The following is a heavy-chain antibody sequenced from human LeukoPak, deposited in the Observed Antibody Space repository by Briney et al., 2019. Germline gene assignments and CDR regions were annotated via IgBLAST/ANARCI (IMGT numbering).Heavy chain of an antibody. Sequence: SVKVSCKASGGTFSSYAISWVRQAPGQGLEWMGGIIPIFGAANYAQKFQGRVTITRNTSISTAYMELSSLRSEDTAVYYCARGTARRYYYYYMDVWGKGTTVTVSS. CDR3: ARGTARRYYYYYMDV. CDR2: IIPIFGAA. D-gene: IGHD2-21*02. CDR1: GGTFSSYA. J-gene: IGHJ6*03. V-gene: IGHV1-69*05.